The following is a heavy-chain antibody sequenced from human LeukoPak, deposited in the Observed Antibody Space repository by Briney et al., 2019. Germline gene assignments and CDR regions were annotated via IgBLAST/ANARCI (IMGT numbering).Heavy chain of an antibody. CDR2: IYYSGST. J-gene: IGHJ6*02. Sequence: SETLSLTCTVSGGSISSYYWSWIRQPPGKGLEWIGYIYYSGSTNYNPSLKSRVTISVDTSKNQFSLKLSSETAADTAVYYCARDGIAVAGTYGMDVWGQGTTVTVSS. CDR1: GGSISSYY. V-gene: IGHV4-59*01. D-gene: IGHD6-19*01. CDR3: ARDGIAVAGTYGMDV.